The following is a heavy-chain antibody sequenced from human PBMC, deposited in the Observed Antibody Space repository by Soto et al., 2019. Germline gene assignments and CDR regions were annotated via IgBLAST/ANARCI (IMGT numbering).Heavy chain of an antibody. CDR1: GFTFSTYA. Sequence: GGSLRLSCAASGFTFSTYAMAWVRQAPGKGLEWVSAISGNGASAYYADSVQGRFTISRDNSQNTLFLQMNSLRAEDTSIYYCAKDFLAVAGLNYFDYWSQGTLVTVSS. CDR3: AKDFLAVAGLNYFDY. CDR2: ISGNGASA. V-gene: IGHV3-23*01. J-gene: IGHJ4*02. D-gene: IGHD6-19*01.